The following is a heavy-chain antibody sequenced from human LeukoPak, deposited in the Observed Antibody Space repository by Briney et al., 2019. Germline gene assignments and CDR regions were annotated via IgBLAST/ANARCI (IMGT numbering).Heavy chain of an antibody. CDR1: GYTFTGYY. V-gene: IGHV1-2*02. CDR2: INPNSGGT. Sequence: GASVKVSCKASGYTFTGYYMHWVRQAPGQGLEWMGLINPNSGGTSYAKKFQGRVTMSRETSISTAYMELSRLRSEDTAVYYCASYSGLRLGELSLYLIDYWGQGTLVTVSS. CDR3: ASYSGLRLGELSLYLIDY. J-gene: IGHJ4*02. D-gene: IGHD3-16*02.